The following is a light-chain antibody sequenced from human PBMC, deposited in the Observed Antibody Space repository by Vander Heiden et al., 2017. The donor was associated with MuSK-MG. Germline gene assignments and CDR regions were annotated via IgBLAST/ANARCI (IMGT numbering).Light chain of an antibody. V-gene: IGKV1-39*01. Sequence: DIQMTQSPSSLSASVGDRVTITCRASQSISSYLNWYQQKPGKAPKLLIYAASSLQSGVPSRFSGSGSGTDFTLTISRLQPEDFATYYCQRSAGTPFTFGPGTKVDIK. CDR2: AAS. J-gene: IGKJ3*01. CDR3: QRSAGTPFT. CDR1: QSISSY.